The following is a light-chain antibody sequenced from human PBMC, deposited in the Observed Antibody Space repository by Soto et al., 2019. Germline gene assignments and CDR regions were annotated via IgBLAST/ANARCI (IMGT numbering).Light chain of an antibody. J-gene: IGKJ2*01. V-gene: IGKV3-20*01. Sequence: LVLTQSPGTLSLSPGERATLSCRASRSVTSNYLAWYQQRPGQGPRLLIYVATNKATSIPDRFSGSGSGTDFTLTVSRLEPEDFAVYYCQIQDTFGQGTKLEIK. CDR2: VAT. CDR1: RSVTSNY. CDR3: QIQDT.